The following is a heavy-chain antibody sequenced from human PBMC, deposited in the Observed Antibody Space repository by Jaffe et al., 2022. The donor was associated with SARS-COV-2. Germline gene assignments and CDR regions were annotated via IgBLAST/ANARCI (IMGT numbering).Heavy chain of an antibody. CDR3: ARGDKYSSSSGWDYYYGMDV. CDR2: IYYSGST. V-gene: IGHV4-59*08. J-gene: IGHJ6*02. Sequence: QVQLQESGPGLVKPSETLSLTCTVSGGSISSYYWSWIRQPPGKGLEWIGYIYYSGSTNYNPSLKSRVTISVDTSKNQFSLKLSSVTAADTAVYYCARGDKYSSSSGWDYYYGMDVWGQGTTVTVSS. CDR1: GGSISSYY. D-gene: IGHD6-6*01.